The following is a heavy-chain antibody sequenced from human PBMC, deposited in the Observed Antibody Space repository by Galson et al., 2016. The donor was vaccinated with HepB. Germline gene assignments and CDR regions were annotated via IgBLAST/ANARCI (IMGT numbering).Heavy chain of an antibody. J-gene: IGHJ5*01. CDR3: AREGCAGDCPKWFDP. Sequence: SCKASGGTSSTDGLSWVRQAPGQGLEWMGGIVPMFGAPNYAQKFQDRVTITADESTNTAYMELSSLRSEDTAIYYCAREGCAGDCPKWFDPWGQGTLVTVSS. CDR1: GGTSSTDG. CDR2: IVPMFGAP. D-gene: IGHD2-21*02. V-gene: IGHV1-69*01.